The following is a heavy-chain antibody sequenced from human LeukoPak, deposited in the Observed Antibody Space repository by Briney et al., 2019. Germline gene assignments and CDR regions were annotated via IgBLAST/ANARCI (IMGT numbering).Heavy chain of an antibody. CDR3: AAIAGPLTGFDY. CDR1: GYTFTAYY. D-gene: IGHD6-13*01. V-gene: IGHV1-2*02. CDR2: INPNSGGT. J-gene: IGHJ4*02. Sequence: ASVKVSFKASGYTFTAYYMHWVRQAPGQGLEWMGWINPNSGGTNYAQKFQGRATLTRDTSISTAFMELTRLISDDTAVYYCAAIAGPLTGFDYWGQGTLVTVSS.